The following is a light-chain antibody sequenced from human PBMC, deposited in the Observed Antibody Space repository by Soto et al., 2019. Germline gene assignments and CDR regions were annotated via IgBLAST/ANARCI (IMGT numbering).Light chain of an antibody. V-gene: IGLV2-14*03. CDR1: SSDVGAYKY. CDR2: DGT. Sequence: QSALTQPASVSGSPGQSITISCTGTSSDVGAYKYVSWYQQYPGKAPKLMIYDGTNRPSGVSNRFSGSKSGNTASLTISGLQAEDEAHYYCSSYTSSSKGVFGGGTKLTVL. J-gene: IGLJ3*02. CDR3: SSYTSSSKGV.